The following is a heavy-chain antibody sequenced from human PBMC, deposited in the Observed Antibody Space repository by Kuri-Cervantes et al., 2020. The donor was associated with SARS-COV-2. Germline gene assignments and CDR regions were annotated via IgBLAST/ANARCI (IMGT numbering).Heavy chain of an antibody. V-gene: IGHV1-46*01. Sequence: ASVSVSCKASGYTFTRYYMHWVRQAPGQGLEWMGIINPSGGSTSDAQKFQGRVTMTRGTSTSTVYMELSSVTAADTAVYYCARGRVRITIFGVVRRDPSFDYWGQGTLVTVSS. D-gene: IGHD3-3*01. CDR2: INPSGGST. CDR3: ARGRVRITIFGVVRRDPSFDY. J-gene: IGHJ4*02. CDR1: GYTFTRYY.